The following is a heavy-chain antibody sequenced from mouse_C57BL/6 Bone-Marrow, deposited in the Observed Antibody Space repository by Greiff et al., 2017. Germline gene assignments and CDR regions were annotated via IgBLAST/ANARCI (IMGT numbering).Heavy chain of an antibody. Sequence: QVQLQQSGAELARPGASVKLSCKASGYTFTSYWITWVKQRPGQGLEWIGDIYPGSGSTNYNEKFKSKATLTVDTSSSTAYMQLSSLTSEDSAVYYCARRKVYYDYYFDYWGQGTTLTVSS. CDR1: GYTFTSYW. CDR2: IYPGSGST. D-gene: IGHD2-4*01. J-gene: IGHJ2*01. V-gene: IGHV1-55*01. CDR3: ARRKVYYDYYFDY.